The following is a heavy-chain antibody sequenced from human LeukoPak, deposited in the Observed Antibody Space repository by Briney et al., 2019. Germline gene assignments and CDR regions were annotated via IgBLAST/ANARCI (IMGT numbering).Heavy chain of an antibody. Sequence: SETLSLTCAVSGYSISRGYYWALIRQPPGKGLEWIGTVYHTGSTYYNPSLDSRVTISVDTSKNEFSLNLKSVTAADTAVYYCARAGWIITSGIDYWGQGALVTGSS. CDR3: ARAGWIITSGIDY. V-gene: IGHV4-38-2*01. CDR2: VYHTGST. D-gene: IGHD3-10*01. J-gene: IGHJ4*02. CDR1: GYSISRGYY.